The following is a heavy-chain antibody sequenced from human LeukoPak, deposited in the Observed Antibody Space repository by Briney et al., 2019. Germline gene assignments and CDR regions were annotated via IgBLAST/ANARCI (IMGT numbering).Heavy chain of an antibody. V-gene: IGHV3-53*01. J-gene: IGHJ4*02. CDR1: GFTVSSNY. CDR2: IYGGGNI. Sequence: GGSLRLSCAASGFTVSSNYMNWVRQAPGKGLEWVSVIYGGGNIYYADSAKGRFTISRDNSKNTLYLQMNSLRAEDTAVYYCARGAGYNYPYYFDYWGQGTLVTVSS. CDR3: ARGAGYNYPYYFDY. D-gene: IGHD5-24*01.